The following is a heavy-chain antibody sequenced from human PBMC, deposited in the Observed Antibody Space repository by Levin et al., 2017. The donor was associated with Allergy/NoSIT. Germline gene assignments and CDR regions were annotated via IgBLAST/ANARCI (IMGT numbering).Heavy chain of an antibody. J-gene: IGHJ3*02. CDR2: IYATGST. CDR3: ARRESIALIVPGAFDI. CDR1: GDSMSSNSYY. D-gene: IGHD3-22*01. Sequence: KAGGSLRLSCTVSGDSMSSNSYYWGWIRQPPGKGLEWIGNIYATGSTYYNPSLKSRVTISVDTSKKHFSLKLSSVTAADTAVYYCARRESIALIVPGAFDIWGQGTMVTVSS. V-gene: IGHV4-39*01.